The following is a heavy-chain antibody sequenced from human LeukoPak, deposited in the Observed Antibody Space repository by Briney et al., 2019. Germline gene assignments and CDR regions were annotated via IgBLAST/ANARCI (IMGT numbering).Heavy chain of an antibody. V-gene: IGHV3-23*01. Sequence: GGSLRLSCAVSGFTFNTYAMSWVRQAPGKGLEWVSAISGSGGSTYYADSVKGRFTISRDNSKNTLYLQMNSLRAEDTAVYYCAKDGAGPYSSSWYYFDYWGQGTLVTVSS. CDR3: AKDGAGPYSSSWYYFDY. D-gene: IGHD6-13*01. CDR2: ISGSGGST. J-gene: IGHJ4*02. CDR1: GFTFNTYA.